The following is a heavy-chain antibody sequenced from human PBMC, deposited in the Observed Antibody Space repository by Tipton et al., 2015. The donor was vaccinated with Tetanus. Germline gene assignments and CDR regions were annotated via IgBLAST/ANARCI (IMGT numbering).Heavy chain of an antibody. V-gene: IGHV3-33*01. CDR1: GFIFSSYG. J-gene: IGHJ4*02. D-gene: IGHD2-15*01. CDR2: IWYDGSDR. CDR3: AREADCSGGSCYSGDFDY. Sequence: SLRLSCAASGFIFSSYGMHWVRQAPGKGLEWVSVIWYDGSDRYYADSVKGRFTISRDNSKNMLYLQMNSLRAEDTAVYYCAREADCSGGSCYSGDFDYWGQGTLVTVSS.